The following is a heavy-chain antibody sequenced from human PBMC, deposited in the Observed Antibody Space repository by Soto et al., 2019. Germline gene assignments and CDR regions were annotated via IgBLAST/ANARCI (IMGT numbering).Heavy chain of an antibody. J-gene: IGHJ4*02. CDR1: GGTFSSYA. CDR3: ARVRGGYSYGSPFDY. CDR2: IIPIFGTD. Sequence: SVKVSCKASGGTFSSYAISWVRQAPGQGLEWMGGIIPIFGTDNYAQKFQGRVTITADESTSTAYMELSSLRSEETAVYYCARVRGGYSYGSPFDYWGPGTLVTVSS. V-gene: IGHV1-69*13. D-gene: IGHD5-18*01.